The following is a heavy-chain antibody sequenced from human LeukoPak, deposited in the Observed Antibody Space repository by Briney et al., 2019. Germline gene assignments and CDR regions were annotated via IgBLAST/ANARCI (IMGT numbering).Heavy chain of an antibody. CDR3: ARSGSAMVRGVPWRGNWFDP. J-gene: IGHJ5*02. CDR1: GYTFTSYA. D-gene: IGHD3-10*01. V-gene: IGHV1-3*01. CDR2: INAGNGNT. Sequence: ASVKVSCKASGYTFTSYAMHWVRQAPGRRLEWMGWINAGNGNTKYSQKFQGRVTITRDTSASTAYMELSSLRSEDTAVYYCARSGSAMVRGVPWRGNWFDPWGQGTLVTVSS.